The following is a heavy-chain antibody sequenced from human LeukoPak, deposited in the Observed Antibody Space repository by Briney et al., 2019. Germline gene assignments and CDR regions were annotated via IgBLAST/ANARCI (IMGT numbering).Heavy chain of an antibody. J-gene: IGHJ3*02. V-gene: IGHV3-74*01. CDR3: ARRSAAKDAFDI. D-gene: IGHD6-25*01. CDR1: GLTFISYW. Sequence: GWSLRLSCPSSGLTFISYWMHGVRQAPGKGMVWVSRINSDGSSTSYADSVKGRFTISRENAKNTLYLQINSLRAEDTAVYYCARRSAAKDAFDIWGKGTMVTVSS. CDR2: INSDGSST.